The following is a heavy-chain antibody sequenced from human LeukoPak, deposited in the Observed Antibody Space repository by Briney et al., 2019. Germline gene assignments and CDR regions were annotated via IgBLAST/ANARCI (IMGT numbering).Heavy chain of an antibody. V-gene: IGHV1-46*01. Sequence: ASVKVSCKASGYTFTSYYMHWVRQAPGQGLEWMGIINPSGGSTSYPQKFQGRVTMTRDTSTSTVYMELGSLRSEDTAVYYCARDPEGMVRGVIRLSNWFDPWSQGTLVTVSS. J-gene: IGHJ5*02. CDR3: ARDPEGMVRGVIRLSNWFDP. CDR1: GYTFTSYY. CDR2: INPSGGST. D-gene: IGHD3-10*01.